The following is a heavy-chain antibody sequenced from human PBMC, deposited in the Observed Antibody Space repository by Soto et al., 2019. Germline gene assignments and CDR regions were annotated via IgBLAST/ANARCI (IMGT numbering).Heavy chain of an antibody. D-gene: IGHD3-10*01. J-gene: IGHJ3*02. V-gene: IGHV3-9*01. CDR1: GFNFDNCA. Sequence: GGSMRLSCAASGFNFDNCAKHWVRQAAGKCLELISGISWNSGILGYANFVKGRFTISRDKAKIYLYLHMNSVRDEDTAVYYCGKDEGWFGAVGAFVSWGEVTMVTV. CDR3: GKDEGWFGAVGAFVS. CDR2: ISWNSGIL.